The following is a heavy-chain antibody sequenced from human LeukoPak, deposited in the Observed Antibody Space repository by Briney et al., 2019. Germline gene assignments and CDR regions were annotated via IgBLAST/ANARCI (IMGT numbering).Heavy chain of an antibody. CDR2: IIPIFGTA. CDR3: AREAYGDYFDY. V-gene: IGHV1-69*13. CDR1: GGTFSSYA. D-gene: IGHD4-17*01. J-gene: IGHJ4*02. Sequence: GASVKVSCKASGGTFSSYAISWVRQAPGQGLEWMGGIIPIFGTANYAQKFQGRVTITADESTSTAYMELSSLRSQDTAVYYCAREAYGDYFDYWGQGTLVTVSS.